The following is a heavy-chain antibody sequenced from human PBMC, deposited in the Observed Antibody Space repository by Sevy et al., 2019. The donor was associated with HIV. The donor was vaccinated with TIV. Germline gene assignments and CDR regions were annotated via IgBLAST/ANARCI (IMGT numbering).Heavy chain of an antibody. CDR3: AKGGGGHYDPDEIGYYFYYYNMDV. Sequence: GGSLRLSCAVSGFSFDSYGMTWVRQAPGKGLEWVSGISGSGTRTYYADSVKGRFSISRDNSKNRLYLQMNSLRSEGTVIYYCAKGGGGHYDPDEIGYYFYYYNMDVWGKGTTVTVSS. CDR2: ISGSGTRT. J-gene: IGHJ6*03. V-gene: IGHV3-23*01. D-gene: IGHD3-22*01. CDR1: GFSFDSYG.